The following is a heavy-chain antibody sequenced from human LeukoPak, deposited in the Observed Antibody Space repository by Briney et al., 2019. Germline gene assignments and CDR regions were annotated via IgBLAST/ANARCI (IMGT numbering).Heavy chain of an antibody. CDR2: IKSDGST. Sequence: GGSLRLSCAASGFTFSTYWMHWVRQAPGKGLVWVSRIKSDGSTNYADSVKGRFTISRDNAKNTVSLQMNSLRPEDTGVYYCARAPSETGGYYPEYFRHWGQGTLVTVSS. V-gene: IGHV3-74*01. D-gene: IGHD3-22*01. CDR1: GFTFSTYW. CDR3: ARAPSETGGYYPEYFRH. J-gene: IGHJ1*01.